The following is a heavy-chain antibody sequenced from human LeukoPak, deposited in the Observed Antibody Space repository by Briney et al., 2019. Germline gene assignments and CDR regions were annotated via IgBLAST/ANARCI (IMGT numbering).Heavy chain of an antibody. CDR3: ARAKGYCSGGSCYSLYGAFDI. J-gene: IGHJ3*02. CDR2: INHSGST. CDR1: GGSFSGYY. D-gene: IGHD2-15*01. V-gene: IGHV4-34*01. Sequence: SETLSLTCAVYGGSFSGYYWSWIRQPPGKGLEWIGEINHSGSTNYNPSLKSRVTISVDTSKNQFSLKLSSVTAADTAVYYCARAKGYCSGGSCYSLYGAFDIWGQGTMVTVPS.